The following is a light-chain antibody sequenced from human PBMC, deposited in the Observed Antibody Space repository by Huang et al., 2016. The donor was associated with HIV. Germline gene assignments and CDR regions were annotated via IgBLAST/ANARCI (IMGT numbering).Light chain of an antibody. CDR2: AAA. J-gene: IGKJ1*01. V-gene: IGKV3-20*01. CDR1: EGIRSYY. Sequence: EIVLTQSPGTLSLSPGERAALSCRASEGIRSYYVAWYQQKPGQAPRLLIYAAASRATGIPDRFSGSGSGTDFTLTISRLGPEDFAVYYCQHYGPTPSWTFGQGTKVEIK. CDR3: QHYGPTPSWT.